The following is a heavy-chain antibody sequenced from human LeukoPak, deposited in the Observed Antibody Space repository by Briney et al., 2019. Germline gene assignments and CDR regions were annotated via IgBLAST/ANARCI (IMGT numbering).Heavy chain of an antibody. CDR3: AKSDCGGDCHLLDY. CDR1: GFTFSTYA. Sequence: GGSLRLSCAASGFTFSTYAMSWVRQAPGKGLEWVSHFGGSGGTIYYADSVKGRFTISRDNSKNTLYLQMNSLRAEDTAVYYCAKSDCGGDCHLLDYWGQGTMVTVSS. J-gene: IGHJ3*01. V-gene: IGHV3-23*01. CDR2: FGGSGGTI. D-gene: IGHD2-21*02.